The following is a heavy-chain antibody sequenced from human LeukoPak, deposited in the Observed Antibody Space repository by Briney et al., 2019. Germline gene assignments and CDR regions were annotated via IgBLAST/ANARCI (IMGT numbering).Heavy chain of an antibody. CDR1: GGAISSYY. CDR3: ARGRGEVVVAAWDVFDI. Sequence: SETLSLTCTVSGGAISSYYWSWIRQPPGQGLEWIAYMFYSGTTNYNPSLRSRVTISLDTSKTQFSLRLSSVTPADAGVYYCARGRGEVVVAAWDVFDIWGQGTMVTVSS. D-gene: IGHD2-15*01. V-gene: IGHV4-59*08. CDR2: MFYSGTT. J-gene: IGHJ3*02.